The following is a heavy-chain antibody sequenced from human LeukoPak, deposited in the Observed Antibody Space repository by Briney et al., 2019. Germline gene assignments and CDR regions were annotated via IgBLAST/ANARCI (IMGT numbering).Heavy chain of an antibody. Sequence: PGGSLRLSCAASGFTFSRYAMHWVRQAPGKGLEWVAVISYDGSNKYYVDSVKGRFTISRDNSKNTLYLQMNSLRVEDTAVYYCAKDVRYSGSYDSTWGQGTLVTVSS. V-gene: IGHV3-30*04. D-gene: IGHD1-26*01. CDR3: AKDVRYSGSYDST. CDR2: ISYDGSNK. CDR1: GFTFSRYA. J-gene: IGHJ5*02.